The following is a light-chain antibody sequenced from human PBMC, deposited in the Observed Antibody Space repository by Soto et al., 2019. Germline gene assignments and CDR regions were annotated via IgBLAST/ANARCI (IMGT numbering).Light chain of an antibody. Sequence: QSALTQPASVSGSPGQSITISCTGTSSDVGGHDHVSWYQQHPGKAPKLMIYDVTYWPSGVSSRFSGSKSGHTASLTISGLQAEDEANYYCSSYTVTNTLVLFGAGTKLTVL. J-gene: IGLJ2*01. V-gene: IGLV2-14*03. CDR1: SSDVGGHDH. CDR2: DVT. CDR3: SSYTVTNTLVL.